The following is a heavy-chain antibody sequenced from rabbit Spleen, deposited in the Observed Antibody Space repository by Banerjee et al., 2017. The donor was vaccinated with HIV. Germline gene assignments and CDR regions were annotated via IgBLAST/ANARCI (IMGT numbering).Heavy chain of an antibody. CDR2: IYTGNSKT. D-gene: IGHD6-1*01. J-gene: IGHJ4*01. CDR3: ARDVGTYDYIDVYFNL. Sequence: QEQLVESRGGLVKPGASLTLTCTASGFSFSTSYDMCWVRQAQGKGLEWIGCIYTGNSKTYYASWAKGRFTISKSSSTTVTLQMTSLTAADTATYFCARDVGTYDYIDVYFNLWGQGTLVTVS. V-gene: IGHV1S45*01. CDR1: GFSFSTSYD.